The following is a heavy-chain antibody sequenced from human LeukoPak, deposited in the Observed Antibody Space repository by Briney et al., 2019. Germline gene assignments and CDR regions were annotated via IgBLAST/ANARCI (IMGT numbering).Heavy chain of an antibody. CDR3: ATADWESFYFDS. V-gene: IGHV4-31*03. CDR2: TSYSEGT. CDR1: GGSVSRGGYY. D-gene: IGHD1-26*01. J-gene: IGHJ4*02. Sequence: PSETLSLTCTVSGGSVSRGGYYWNWIRQHPGKGLEWIGFTSYSEGTYYNPSLMSRITISVDISRNQFSLKMREVTAADTAVYFCATADWESFYFDSWGQGALVAVSS.